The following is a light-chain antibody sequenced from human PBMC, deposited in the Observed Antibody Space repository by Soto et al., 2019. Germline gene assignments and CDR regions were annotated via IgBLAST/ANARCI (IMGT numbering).Light chain of an antibody. J-gene: IGKJ3*01. CDR2: WAS. CDR1: QSVLYSSNNKNY. Sequence: DIVMTQSPDSLAMSLGERATINCKSSQSVLYSSNNKNYLAWYQQKPGQPPKLLIYWASTRESGVPDRISGSGSGTDFNLTISSLQAEDVAVYYCQQYYSSPFTFGPGTKVDIK. V-gene: IGKV4-1*01. CDR3: QQYYSSPFT.